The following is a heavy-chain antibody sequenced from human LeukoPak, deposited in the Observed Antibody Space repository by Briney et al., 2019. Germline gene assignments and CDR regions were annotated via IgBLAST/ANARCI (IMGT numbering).Heavy chain of an antibody. CDR3: AIEGVIGAFFG. D-gene: IGHD3-10*01. V-gene: IGHV3-11*04. Sequence: GGSLRLSCEASGFDFRGSFMSWIRHPPGKGLEWVSYISTTVSTTFDADSVNGRFTISRDNAKNSVYLQMNRLRVEDTGVYYCAIEGVIGAFFGWGQGALVTVRS. CDR1: GFDFRGSF. CDR2: ISTTVSTT. J-gene: IGHJ4*02.